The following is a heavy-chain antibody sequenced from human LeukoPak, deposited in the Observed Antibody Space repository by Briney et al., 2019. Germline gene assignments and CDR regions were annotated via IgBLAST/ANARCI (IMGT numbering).Heavy chain of an antibody. CDR1: GFTFSSYV. V-gene: IGHV3-30-3*01. D-gene: IGHD5-24*01. CDR3: AKDMGLQRYYFDY. Sequence: GGSLRLSCAASGFTFSSYVMHWVRQAPGKGLEWVAVISSDGSNKYYADSVRGRFTISRDNSKNTLYLQMNSLTAEDTAVYYCAKDMGLQRYYFDYWGQGTLVTVSS. J-gene: IGHJ4*02. CDR2: ISSDGSNK.